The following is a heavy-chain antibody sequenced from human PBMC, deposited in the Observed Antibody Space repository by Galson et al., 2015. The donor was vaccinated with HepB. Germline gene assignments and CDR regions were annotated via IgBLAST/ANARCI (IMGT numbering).Heavy chain of an antibody. CDR3: ARQPVTPAFARAFDI. CDR2: IYPGNSDT. V-gene: IGHV5-51*01. CDR1: GYSFTSYW. J-gene: IGHJ3*02. Sequence: QSGAEVKKPGESLKISCKGSGYSFTSYWIGWVRQMPGKGLEWMGIIYPGNSDTRYSPSFQGQVTISADKSISTAYLQWSSLKASDTAMYYCARQPVTPAFARAFDIWGQGTMVTVSS. D-gene: IGHD4-23*01.